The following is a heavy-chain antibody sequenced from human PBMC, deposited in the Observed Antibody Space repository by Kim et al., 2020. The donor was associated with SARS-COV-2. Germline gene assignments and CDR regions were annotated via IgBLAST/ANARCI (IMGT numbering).Heavy chain of an antibody. CDR3: ARGGSYLT. CDR2: KWYN. D-gene: IGHD1-26*01. J-gene: IGHJ5*02. Sequence: KWYNDYAVSVKSRITINPDTSKNQFSLHLNSVTPEDTAVYYCARGGSYLTWGQGTLVTVSS. V-gene: IGHV6-1*01.